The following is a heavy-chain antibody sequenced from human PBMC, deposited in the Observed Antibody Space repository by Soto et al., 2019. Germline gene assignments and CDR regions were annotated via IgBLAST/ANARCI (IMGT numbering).Heavy chain of an antibody. CDR2: ISNNGAHT. CDR1: EFSISTYW. J-gene: IGHJ6*03. Sequence: PGGSLRLSCEASEFSISTYWMSWVRQGPGKRLEYVSGISNNGAHTDYVKSVKGRFTISRDNSENTLYLQMGSLRAEDMALYYCARRGYGSRWPNVYMDVWGKGTTVTVSS. D-gene: IGHD6-13*01. V-gene: IGHV3-64*01. CDR3: ARRGYGSRWPNVYMDV.